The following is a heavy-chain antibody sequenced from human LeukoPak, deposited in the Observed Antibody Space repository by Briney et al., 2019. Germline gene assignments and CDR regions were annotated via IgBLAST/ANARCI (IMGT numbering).Heavy chain of an antibody. CDR2: ISAYNGNT. D-gene: IGHD1-26*01. CDR1: GYTFTGYY. V-gene: IGHV1-18*04. J-gene: IGHJ4*02. CDR3: AREEWELHNSRHFDY. Sequence: ASVKVSCKASGYTFTGYYMHWVRQAPGQGLEWMGWISAYNGNTNYAQKLQGRVTMTTDTSTSTAYMELRSLRSDDTAVYYCAREEWELHNSRHFDYWGQGTLVTVSS.